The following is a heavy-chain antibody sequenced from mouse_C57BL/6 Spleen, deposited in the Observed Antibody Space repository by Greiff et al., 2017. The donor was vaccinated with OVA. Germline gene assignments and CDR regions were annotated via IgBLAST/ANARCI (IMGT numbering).Heavy chain of an antibody. J-gene: IGHJ2*01. CDR1: GYTFTSYW. CDR3: ARGPRDYFDD. CDR2: ILRNSGST. V-gene: IGHV1-64*01. Sequence: VQLQQPGAELVKPGASVKLSCKASGYTFTSYWMPWVKQRPGQGLEWIGMILRNSGSTNYNEKFKSKATLTVDKSTSTAYMQLSSLTSEDSAVYYCARGPRDYFDDWGQGTTLTVSS.